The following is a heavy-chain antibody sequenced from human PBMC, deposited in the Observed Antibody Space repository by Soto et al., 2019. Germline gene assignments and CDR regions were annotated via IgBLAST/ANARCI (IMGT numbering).Heavy chain of an antibody. CDR3: ARRSGGYDPREEVYYYYGMDV. CDR2: IYYSGST. CDR1: GGSISSYY. D-gene: IGHD5-12*01. J-gene: IGHJ6*02. Sequence: QVQLQESGPGLVKPSETLSLTCTVSGGSISSYYWSWIRQPPGKGLEWIGYIYYSGSTNYNPSLKSRVTISVDTSKNQFSLKLSSVTAADTAVYYCARRSGGYDPREEVYYYYGMDVWGHGTTVTVSS. V-gene: IGHV4-59*08.